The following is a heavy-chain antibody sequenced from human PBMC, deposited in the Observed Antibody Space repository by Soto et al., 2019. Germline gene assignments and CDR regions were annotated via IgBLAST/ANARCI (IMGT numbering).Heavy chain of an antibody. J-gene: IGHJ4*02. CDR2: VNDKGDI. CDR1: GDSFSGYY. V-gene: IGHV4-34*01. D-gene: IGHD6-19*01. CDR3: ACGRAGPRLSY. Sequence: QVQLQQWGARLLKPSETLSLTCAVYGDSFSGYYWTWIRQPPGEKLEWIGEVNDKGDINYNPSLRSLVTISIDTSKNQFSLILSSVTAADTAVYYCACGRAGPRLSYWGQGTLVTVSS.